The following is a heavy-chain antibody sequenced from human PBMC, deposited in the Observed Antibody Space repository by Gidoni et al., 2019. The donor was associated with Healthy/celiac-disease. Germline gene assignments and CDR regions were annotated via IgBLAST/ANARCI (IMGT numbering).Heavy chain of an antibody. D-gene: IGHD2-8*01. CDR3: ARERTKNGDDFDI. J-gene: IGHJ3*02. CDR2: ISYDGSNK. Sequence: QVQLVESGGGVVQPGWSLRLSCAASGFTFSSYAMHWVRQAPGKGLEWVAVISYDGSNKYYADSVKGRFTISRDNSKNTLYLQMNSLRAEDTAVYYCARERTKNGDDFDIWGQGTMVTVSS. CDR1: GFTFSSYA. V-gene: IGHV3-30-3*01.